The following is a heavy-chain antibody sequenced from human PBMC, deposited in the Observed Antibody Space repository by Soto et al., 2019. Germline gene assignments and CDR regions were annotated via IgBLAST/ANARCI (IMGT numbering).Heavy chain of an antibody. CDR2: INHSGST. CDR1: GGSFSGYY. J-gene: IGHJ4*02. CDR3: ARRLAAAAGTYGN. V-gene: IGHV4-34*01. D-gene: IGHD6-13*01. Sequence: SETLSLTCAVYGGSFSGYYWSWIRQPPGKGLEWIGEINHSGSTNYNPSLKSRVTISVDTSKNQFSLKLSSVTAADTAVYYCARRLAAAAGTYGNWGQGTLVTVSS.